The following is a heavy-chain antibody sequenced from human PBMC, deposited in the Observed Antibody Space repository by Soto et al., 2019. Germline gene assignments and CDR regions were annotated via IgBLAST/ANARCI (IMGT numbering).Heavy chain of an antibody. CDR1: GGSISSYY. D-gene: IGHD3-22*01. J-gene: IGHJ3*02. CDR2: IYYSGST. CDR3: ARGYDSSGYDDAFDI. Sequence: SETLSLTCTVSGGSISSYYWSWIRQPPGKGLEWIGYIYYSGSTNYNPSLKSRVTISVDTSKNQFSLKLSSVTAADTAVYYCARGYDSSGYDDAFDIWGQGTMVTVS. V-gene: IGHV4-59*01.